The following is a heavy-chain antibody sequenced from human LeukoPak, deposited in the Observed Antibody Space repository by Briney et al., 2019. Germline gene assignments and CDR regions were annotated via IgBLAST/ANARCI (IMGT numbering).Heavy chain of an antibody. V-gene: IGHV3-72*01. Sequence: PGGSLRLSCAASGFTFSSYAMSWVRQAPGKGLEWVARCRNKAQSYTTEYAASVRGRFTISRDDSQTSLDLQMNNLKTEDTAVYYCARARSGSGYWYFELWGRGTLVTVSS. J-gene: IGHJ2*01. CDR2: CRNKAQSYTT. CDR3: ARARSGSGYWYFEL. CDR1: GFTFSSYA. D-gene: IGHD3-10*01.